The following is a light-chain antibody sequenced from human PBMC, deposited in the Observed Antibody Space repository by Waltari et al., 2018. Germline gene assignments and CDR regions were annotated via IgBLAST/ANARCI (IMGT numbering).Light chain of an antibody. CDR2: DVS. CDR1: SSHVASYND. Sequence: HSVLTQPASVSGSPGHSITLSSPRTSSHVASYNDVSWYQQHPGKAPKLMIIDVSIRRSWFSQRFSGSKSGNTAYLIISVLQAEDEAEYDGSSYISSSTLELFGGRTSLTGL. V-gene: IGLV2-14*03. J-gene: IGLJ2*01. CDR3: SSYISSSTLEL.